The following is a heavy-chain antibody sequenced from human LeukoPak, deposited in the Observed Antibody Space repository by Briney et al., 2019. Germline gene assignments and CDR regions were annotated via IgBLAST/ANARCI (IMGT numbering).Heavy chain of an antibody. Sequence: SETLSLTCAVPGGSFCGSYWSWIREPLGKGLEWRGELKHSGSTNYNPSLKSRVTISVDTSKNRFSLKLSSVTAADTAVYYCARGIYDYGDSYYYYYYGMDVWGKGTTVTVSS. CDR1: GGSFCGSY. J-gene: IGHJ6*04. V-gene: IGHV4-34*01. CDR2: LKHSGST. D-gene: IGHD4-17*01. CDR3: ARGIYDYGDSYYYYYYGMDV.